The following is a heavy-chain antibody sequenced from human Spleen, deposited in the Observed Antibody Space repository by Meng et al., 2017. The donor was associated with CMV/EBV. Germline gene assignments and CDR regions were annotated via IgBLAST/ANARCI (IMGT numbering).Heavy chain of an antibody. CDR1: FTFSNGW. D-gene: IGHD3-3*01. CDR3: TTWGLRFLEWLFDY. J-gene: IGHJ4*02. V-gene: IGHV3-15*01. CDR2: IKSKTGGGTR. Sequence: FTFSNGWMSWVRRSPGKGLEWVGRIKSKTGGGTRSYTASVKGRFTISRDDSKNTLYLQMNNLKTEDTAVYYCTTWGLRFLEWLFDYWGQGTLVTVSS.